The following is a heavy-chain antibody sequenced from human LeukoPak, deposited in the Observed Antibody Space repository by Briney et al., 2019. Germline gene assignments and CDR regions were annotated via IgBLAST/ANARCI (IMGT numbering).Heavy chain of an antibody. CDR1: GFTFSSYW. D-gene: IGHD6-19*01. Sequence: GGSLRLSCAASGFTFSSYWIHWVRQAPGKGLVWVSRINSDGSSTTYADSVKGRFTVSRDNAKNTVYLQMNSLRAEDTAVYYCAIVGSGWEKFDYWGQGTLVTVSS. J-gene: IGHJ4*02. CDR3: AIVGSGWEKFDY. V-gene: IGHV3-74*01. CDR2: INSDGSST.